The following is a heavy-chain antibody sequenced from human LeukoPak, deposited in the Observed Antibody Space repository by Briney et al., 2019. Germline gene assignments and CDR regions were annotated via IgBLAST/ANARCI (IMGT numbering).Heavy chain of an antibody. Sequence: PSETLSLTCTVSGGSISSGDYYWSWIRQPPGKGLEWIGYIYYSGSTYYNPSLKSRVTISVDTSKNQFSLKLSSVTAADTAVYYCARDEASYYYDSSGYYSDYWGQGTLVTVSS. J-gene: IGHJ4*02. CDR3: ARDEASYYYDSSGYYSDY. CDR1: GGSISSGDYY. V-gene: IGHV4-30-4*01. D-gene: IGHD3-22*01. CDR2: IYYSGST.